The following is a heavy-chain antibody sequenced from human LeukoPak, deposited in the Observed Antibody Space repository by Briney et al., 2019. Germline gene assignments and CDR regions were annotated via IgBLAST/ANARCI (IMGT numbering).Heavy chain of an antibody. Sequence: PSETLSLTCTVSGGSISGYYWTWIRQPSGKELEWIGCIYYSGSTKYNPSLKSRVTMSVDTSKSQFSLKLSSVAAADTAVYYCARQGGAGFFDYWGQGTLVTVFS. D-gene: IGHD4/OR15-4a*01. CDR3: ARQGGAGFFDY. J-gene: IGHJ4*02. CDR2: IYYSGST. V-gene: IGHV4-59*08. CDR1: GGSISGYY.